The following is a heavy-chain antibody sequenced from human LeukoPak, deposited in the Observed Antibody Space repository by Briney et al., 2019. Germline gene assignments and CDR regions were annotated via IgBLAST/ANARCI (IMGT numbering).Heavy chain of an antibody. J-gene: IGHJ4*02. V-gene: IGHV4-4*02. Sequence: KTSETLSLTCAVSGDSISTNHWWSWVRQPPGKGLEWIGEVYHSGSTNYNPSLKSRVTISVDTSKNQFSLKLSSVTAADTAVYYCASGRYYDFWSGYYSDKGVDYWGQGTLVTVSS. CDR3: ASGRYYDFWSGYYSDKGVDY. D-gene: IGHD3-3*01. CDR2: VYHSGST. CDR1: GDSISTNHW.